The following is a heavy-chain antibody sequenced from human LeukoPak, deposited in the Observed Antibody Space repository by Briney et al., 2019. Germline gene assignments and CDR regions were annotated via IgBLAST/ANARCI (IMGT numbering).Heavy chain of an antibody. D-gene: IGHD3-22*01. CDR2: IRSKAKSYAA. J-gene: IGHJ6*03. Sequence: PGGSLRLSCAASGFTFSGAAIHWVRQASGKGLEWVGHIRSKAKSYAAAYAAPVKGRFTISRDDSENTAYLQMNSLKVEDTAVYYCTRHPYDSSGYHYYYYYMDAWGKGTTVTVSS. V-gene: IGHV3-73*01. CDR1: GFTFSGAA. CDR3: TRHPYDSSGYHYYYYYMDA.